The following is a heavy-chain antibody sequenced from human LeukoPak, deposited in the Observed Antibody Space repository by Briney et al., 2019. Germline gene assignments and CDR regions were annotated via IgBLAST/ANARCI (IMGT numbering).Heavy chain of an antibody. J-gene: IGHJ3*02. CDR2: IKHDGSEK. CDR1: GLSFSSHW. Sequence: PGGSLRLSCAASGLSFSSHWMTWVRQAPGKGLEWVANIKHDGSEKFYVDSVNGRFTISRDSAKNSLSLQMNSLRAEDTAVYYCARTRYSAFDIWGQGTMVTVSS. D-gene: IGHD5-12*01. CDR3: ARTRYSAFDI. V-gene: IGHV3-7*01.